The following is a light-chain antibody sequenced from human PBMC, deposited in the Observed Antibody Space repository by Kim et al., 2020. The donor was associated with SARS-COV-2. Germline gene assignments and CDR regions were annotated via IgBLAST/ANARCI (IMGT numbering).Light chain of an antibody. Sequence: AASAGDRVTITRRARQTVRNYLAWFQQKPGKAPRLLIDQASSLQTGVPTRFSGSASGTESPLTISMLQPDDSATYYCQQYDNYWTFGQGTKVDIK. V-gene: IGKV1-5*03. CDR3: QQYDNYWT. CDR1: QTVRNY. CDR2: QAS. J-gene: IGKJ1*01.